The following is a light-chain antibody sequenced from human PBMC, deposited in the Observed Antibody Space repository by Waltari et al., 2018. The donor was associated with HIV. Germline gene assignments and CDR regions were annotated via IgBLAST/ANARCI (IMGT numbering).Light chain of an antibody. CDR3: CSYAGSVV. Sequence: QSALTQPASVSGSPGQSITISCTGTSSDVGNYNLVSWYQQHPGKAPKLMIYEVSKRPSGVSNRFSCSKSGNTASLTISGLQAEDEADYYCCSYAGSVVFGGGTMLTVL. CDR2: EVS. J-gene: IGLJ2*01. CDR1: SSDVGNYNL. V-gene: IGLV2-23*02.